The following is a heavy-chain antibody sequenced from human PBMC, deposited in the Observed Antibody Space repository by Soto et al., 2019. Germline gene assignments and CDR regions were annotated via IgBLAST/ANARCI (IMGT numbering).Heavy chain of an antibody. CDR3: AKDLVGAFPRGWFDS. Sequence: EVQLLESGGGLVQPGGSLRLSCAASGFTFSSYAMSWVRQAPGKGLEWVSAISGSGGRTYYADSVKGRFTISRDNSKNMQNLQMNGLGAEDTAVYYGAKDLVGAFPRGWFDSWGQGTLVTVSS. CDR1: GFTFSSYA. V-gene: IGHV3-23*01. J-gene: IGHJ5*01. CDR2: ISGSGGRT. D-gene: IGHD3-10*01.